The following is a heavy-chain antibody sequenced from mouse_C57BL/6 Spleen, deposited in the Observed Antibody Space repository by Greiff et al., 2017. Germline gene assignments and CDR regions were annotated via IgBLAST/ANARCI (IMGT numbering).Heavy chain of an antibody. Sequence: QVQLQQPGAELVKPGASVKMSCKASGYTFTSYWMTWVKQRPGQGLEWIGDIYPGSGSTNYNKKFKSKATLTVDTSSSTAYMQLSSLTSEDSAVYCAGSSTTVNAMAYWGQGTSVTVS. J-gene: IGHJ4*01. D-gene: IGHD2-1*01. CDR2: IYPGSGST. CDR3: GSSTTVNAMAY. V-gene: IGHV1-55*01. CDR1: GYTFTSYW.